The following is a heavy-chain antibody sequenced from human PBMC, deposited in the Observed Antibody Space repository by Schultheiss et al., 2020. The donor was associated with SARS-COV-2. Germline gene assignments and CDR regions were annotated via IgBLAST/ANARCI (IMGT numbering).Heavy chain of an antibody. CDR2: MNPNSGNT. CDR3: ARDWANTPSDY. D-gene: IGHD2-2*02. Sequence: ASVKVSCKASGYTFTGYYMHWVRQATGQGLEWMGWMNPNSGNTGYAQKLQGRVTMTTDTSTSTAYMELRSLRAEDTAVYYCARDWANTPSDYWGQGTLVTVSS. CDR1: GYTFTGYY. J-gene: IGHJ4*02. V-gene: IGHV1-8*02.